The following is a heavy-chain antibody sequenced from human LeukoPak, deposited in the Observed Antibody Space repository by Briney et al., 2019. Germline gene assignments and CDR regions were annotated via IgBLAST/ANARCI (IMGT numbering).Heavy chain of an antibody. CDR1: GGSITDYF. V-gene: IGHV4-34*01. CDR2: INHSGSS. D-gene: IGHD3-10*02. J-gene: IGHJ3*02. CDR3: ARGDVDPYAFDI. Sequence: SETLSLTCALSGGSITDYFYNWVRQPPGKGLEWIGEINHSGSSTYNPSLKSRVIISVDTSKNQFSLKVRSVTAADTAVYYCARGDVDPYAFDIWGQGTMVTVSS.